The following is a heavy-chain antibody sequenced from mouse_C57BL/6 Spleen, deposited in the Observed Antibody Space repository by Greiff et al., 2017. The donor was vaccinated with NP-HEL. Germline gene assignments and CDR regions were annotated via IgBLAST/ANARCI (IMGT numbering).Heavy chain of an antibody. CDR3: ARVITTVADYAMDY. J-gene: IGHJ4*01. CDR1: GYTFTSYW. V-gene: IGHV1-64*01. CDR2: IHPNSGST. D-gene: IGHD1-1*01. Sequence: QVQLQQPGAELVKPGASVKLSCKASGYTFTSYWMHWVKQRPGQGLEWIGMIHPNSGSTNYNEKFKSKATLTVDKSSSTAYMQLSSLTSEDSAVYYGARVITTVADYAMDYWGQGTSVTVSS.